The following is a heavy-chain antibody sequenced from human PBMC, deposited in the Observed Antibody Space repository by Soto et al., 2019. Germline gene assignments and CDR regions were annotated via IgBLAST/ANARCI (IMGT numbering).Heavy chain of an antibody. CDR3: ASLGGEVRFSYYYGMDV. Sequence: ASVKVSCKASEYTFTSYAMHWVRQAPGQRLEWMGWINAGNGNTKYSQKFQGRVTITRDTSASTAYMELSSLRSEDTAVYYCASLGGEVRFSYYYGMDVWGQGTTVTVSS. J-gene: IGHJ6*02. D-gene: IGHD1-1*01. CDR1: EYTFTSYA. CDR2: INAGNGNT. V-gene: IGHV1-3*01.